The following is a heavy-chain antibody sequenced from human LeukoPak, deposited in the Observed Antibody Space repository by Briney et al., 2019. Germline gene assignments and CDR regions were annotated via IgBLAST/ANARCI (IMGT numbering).Heavy chain of an antibody. J-gene: IGHJ4*02. CDR3: ARDSSAWYFDY. V-gene: IGHV4-34*01. CDR1: GGSFSGYY. Sequence: SETLSLTCAVYGGSFSGYYWSWIRQPPGKGLEWIGSIYYSGSTYHNPSLKSRVTISVVTSKNQFSLKLISVTAADTAVYYCARDSSAWYFDYWGQGTLVTVSS. D-gene: IGHD6-19*01. CDR2: IYYSGST.